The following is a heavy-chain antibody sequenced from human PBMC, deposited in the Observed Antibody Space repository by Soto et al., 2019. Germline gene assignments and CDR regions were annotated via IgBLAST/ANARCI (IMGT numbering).Heavy chain of an antibody. CDR1: GGSISGHS. D-gene: IGHD5-12*01. CDR2: IYPSGAT. Sequence: SETLSLTCTVSGGSISGHSWIWIRQPAGRGLEWIGHIYPSGATSYNPSLRSRVTMSLDTSKNQIFLNLTSVTAADTAVFYCVRGRSYSVYDFWGPGTLVTVSS. CDR3: VRGRSYSVYDF. V-gene: IGHV4-4*07. J-gene: IGHJ4*02.